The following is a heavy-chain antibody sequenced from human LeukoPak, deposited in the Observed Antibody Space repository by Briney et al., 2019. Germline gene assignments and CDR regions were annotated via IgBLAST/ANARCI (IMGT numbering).Heavy chain of an antibody. Sequence: KPSETLSLTCTVSGGSISSSSYSWGWIRQPPGRGLEWIGSIYYSGTTYYNPSLKSRVTISVDTSKIQFSLKLSSVAATDTAVYFCPRLRFDFWSGYTHPYFDYWGQGTLVTVSS. CDR1: GGSISSSSYS. CDR2: IYYSGTT. V-gene: IGHV4-39*01. J-gene: IGHJ4*02. CDR3: PRLRFDFWSGYTHPYFDY. D-gene: IGHD3-3*01.